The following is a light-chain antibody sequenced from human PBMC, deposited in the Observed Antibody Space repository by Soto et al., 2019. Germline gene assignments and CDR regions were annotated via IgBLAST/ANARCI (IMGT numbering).Light chain of an antibody. V-gene: IGLV2-14*01. Sequence: QSVLTQPPSASGSPGQSITISCTGTSSDIGGYNYVSWYQQHPGKAPKLLIYAVTSRPSGVSIRFSGSKSGNTASLTISGLQAEDEADYYCCSYTSSTPYVFGPGTKVTVL. CDR2: AVT. CDR1: SSDIGGYNY. CDR3: CSYTSSTPYV. J-gene: IGLJ1*01.